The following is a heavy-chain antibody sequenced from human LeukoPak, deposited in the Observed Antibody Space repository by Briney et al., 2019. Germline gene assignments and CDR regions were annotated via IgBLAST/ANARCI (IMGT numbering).Heavy chain of an antibody. J-gene: IGHJ6*02. CDR1: GFTFSSYW. CDR2: INSDGSST. CDR3: ASATGSGSYYSLSPYYYYGMDV. Sequence: GGSLRLSCAASGFTFSSYWMHWVRQAPGKGLVWVSRINSDGSSTSYADSVKGRFTISRDNAKNTLYLQMNSLRAEDTAVYYCASATGSGSYYSLSPYYYYGMDVWGQGTTVTVSS. V-gene: IGHV3-74*01. D-gene: IGHD3-10*01.